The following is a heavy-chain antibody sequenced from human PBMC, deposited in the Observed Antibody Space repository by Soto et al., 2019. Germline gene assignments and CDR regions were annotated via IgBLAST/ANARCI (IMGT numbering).Heavy chain of an antibody. CDR2: IYYSGST. Sequence: QVQLQESGPGLVKPSETPSLTCTVSGGSISSYYWSWIRQPPGKGLEWIGYIYYSGSTNYNPSLKSRVTISVDTSKNQFSLKLSSVTAADTAVYYCARSPNWNYSPHFDYWGQGTLVTVSS. D-gene: IGHD1-7*01. J-gene: IGHJ4*02. CDR1: GGSISSYY. V-gene: IGHV4-59*01. CDR3: ARSPNWNYSPHFDY.